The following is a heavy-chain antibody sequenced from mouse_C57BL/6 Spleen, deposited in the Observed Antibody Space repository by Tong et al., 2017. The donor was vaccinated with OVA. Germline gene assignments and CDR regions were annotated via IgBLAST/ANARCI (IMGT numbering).Heavy chain of an antibody. CDR3: ASPYYDYAAWFAD. V-gene: IGHV5-4*02. CDR2: ISDGGSYT. Sequence: EVQLVESGGGLVKPGGSLKLSCAASGFTFSDYYMYWVRQTPEKRLECVATISDGGSYTYYPDSVKGRFTISRDNAKNNLYLQMSSLKSEDTAMYYCASPYYDYAAWFADWGQGTLVTVSA. D-gene: IGHD2-4*01. J-gene: IGHJ3*01. CDR1: GFTFSDYY.